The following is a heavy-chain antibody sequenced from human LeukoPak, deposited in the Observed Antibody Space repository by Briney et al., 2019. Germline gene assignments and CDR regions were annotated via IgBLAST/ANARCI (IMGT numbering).Heavy chain of an antibody. CDR2: IKQDGSEK. D-gene: IGHD1-14*01. CDR1: GFTFTTYW. Sequence: GESLRLSCAASGFTFTTYWMSWVRQFPGKGLEWVANIKQDGSEKYYVDSVKGRFTISRDNAKNSLYLQVNSLRAEDTAVYYCAPTTRGFSFDYWGQGTLVTVSS. V-gene: IGHV3-7*01. J-gene: IGHJ4*02. CDR3: APTTRGFSFDY.